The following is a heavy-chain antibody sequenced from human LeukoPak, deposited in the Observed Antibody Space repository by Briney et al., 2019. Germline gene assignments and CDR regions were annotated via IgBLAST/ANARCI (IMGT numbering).Heavy chain of an antibody. CDR3: ARDPVGGSTIFDS. Sequence: SQTLSLTCAISGDSVSSDSAAWNWIRQSPSRGLEWLARTYFRSKWYYDYALAVKGRITINPDTSKNQFSLPLNSVPPEDTAVYFCARDPVGGSTIFDSWGQGTLVTVSS. V-gene: IGHV6-1*01. J-gene: IGHJ4*02. D-gene: IGHD1-26*01. CDR1: GDSVSSDSAA. CDR2: TYFRSKWYY.